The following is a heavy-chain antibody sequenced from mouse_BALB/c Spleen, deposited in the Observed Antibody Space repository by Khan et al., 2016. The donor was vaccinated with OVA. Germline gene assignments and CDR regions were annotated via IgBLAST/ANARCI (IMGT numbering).Heavy chain of an antibody. CDR3: ASHLTGSFAY. J-gene: IGHJ3*01. CDR2: ISSGGDYT. Sequence: EVELVESGGDLVKPGGSLKLSCAASGFTFSSYSMSWVRQTPDKRLEWVATISSGGDYTYYPDNVKGRFTISRDNAKNTLYLQMSSLKSEDTAMCYCASHLTGSFAYWSQGTLVPVSA. CDR1: GFTFSSYS. V-gene: IGHV5-6*01.